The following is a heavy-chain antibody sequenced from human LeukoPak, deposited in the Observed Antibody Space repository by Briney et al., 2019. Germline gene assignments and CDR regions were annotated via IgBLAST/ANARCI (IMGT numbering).Heavy chain of an antibody. Sequence: ASVKVSCKASGYTFTGYYIHWVRQAPGQGLEWMGWINPNGGDTNYAQKLQGRVTMTTDTSTSTAYMELRSLRSDDTAVYYCARGWPTSGSYYHFDYWGQGTLVTVSS. D-gene: IGHD1-26*01. J-gene: IGHJ4*02. CDR2: INPNGGDT. V-gene: IGHV1-2*02. CDR3: ARGWPTSGSYYHFDY. CDR1: GYTFTGYY.